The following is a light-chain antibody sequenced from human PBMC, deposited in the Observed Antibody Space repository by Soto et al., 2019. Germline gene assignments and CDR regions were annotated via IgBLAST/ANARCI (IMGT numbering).Light chain of an antibody. Sequence: QSALTQPRTVSGSPGQSVTISCTGTNSDVGGYDYVSWYQHHPGKAPKLMIFDVNKRPSGVPDRFSGSKSGNTASLTISGLQAEDEADSYCCSSAGSYTFWVFGGGTKLTVL. CDR3: CSSAGSYTFWV. CDR1: NSDVGGYDY. V-gene: IGLV2-11*01. J-gene: IGLJ3*02. CDR2: DVN.